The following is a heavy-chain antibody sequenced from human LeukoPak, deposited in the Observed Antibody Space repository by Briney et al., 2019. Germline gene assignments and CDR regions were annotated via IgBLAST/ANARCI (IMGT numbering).Heavy chain of an antibody. J-gene: IGHJ4*02. CDR3: AKGYYDILTGYPNFDY. V-gene: IGHV3-48*03. Sequence: GGSLRLSCAAAGFTFSSYEMNWVRQAPGKGLEWVSYISSSGSTIYYADSVKGRFTISRDNAKNSLYLQMNSLRAEDMALYYCAKGYYDILTGYPNFDYWGQGTLVTVSS. CDR1: GFTFSSYE. D-gene: IGHD3-9*01. CDR2: ISSSGSTI.